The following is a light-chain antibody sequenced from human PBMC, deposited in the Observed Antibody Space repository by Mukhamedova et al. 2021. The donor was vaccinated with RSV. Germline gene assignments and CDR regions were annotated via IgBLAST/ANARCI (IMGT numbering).Light chain of an antibody. CDR1: QSTWAW. J-gene: IGKJ2*03. CDR2: HAS. V-gene: IGKV1-5*03. CDR3: QQYSSLYS. Sequence: QSTWAWLAWYQQKPGKAPKLLIYHASTLESGVSSRFSGSGSGTEFTLTISSLQPNESATYYCQQYSSLYSFGPGTHLEI.